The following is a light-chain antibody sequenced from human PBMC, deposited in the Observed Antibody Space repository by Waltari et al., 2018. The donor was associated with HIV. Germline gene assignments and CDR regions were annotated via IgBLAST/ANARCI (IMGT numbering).Light chain of an antibody. J-gene: IGLJ2*01. V-gene: IGLV1-40*01. CDR1: PSNMGTEYD. CDR2: RND. Sequence: QSVLTQPPSVSGAPGQRVTISCTGIPSNMGTEYDVHWYQQLPGTAPKLLIYRNDRRPPGVPDRFSGSKSGSSASLAITGLQADDEATYYCQSYDTTLTGWGIFGGGTKVTVL. CDR3: QSYDTTLTGWGI.